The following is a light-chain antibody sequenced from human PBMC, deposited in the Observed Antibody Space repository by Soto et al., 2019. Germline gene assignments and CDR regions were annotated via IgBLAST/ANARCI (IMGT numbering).Light chain of an antibody. CDR3: QSYDTSLSGSNV. J-gene: IGLJ1*01. V-gene: IGLV1-40*01. CDR2: ANS. Sequence: QSVLTQPPSVSGAPGQRVTISCTGSSSNIGAGSDVHWYQHLPGTSPKLLIYANSNRPSGVPDRFSGSKSGTSASLAITGLQAEDEADYYCQSYDTSLSGSNVFGTGTEVTVL. CDR1: SSNIGAGSD.